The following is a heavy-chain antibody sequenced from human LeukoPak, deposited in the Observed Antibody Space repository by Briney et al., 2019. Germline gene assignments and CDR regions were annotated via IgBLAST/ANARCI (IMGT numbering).Heavy chain of an antibody. V-gene: IGHV3-23*01. CDR1: GFAFSSYA. CDR2: ISGSGGST. CDR3: AKEWPSTDGWEYYFDY. D-gene: IGHD1-26*01. J-gene: IGHJ4*02. Sequence: PGGSLRLSCAASGFAFSSYAMSWVRQAPGKGLEWVSAISGSGGSTYYADSVKGRFTISRDNSKNTLYLQMNSLRAEDTAVYYCAKEWPSTDGWEYYFDYWGQGTLVTVSS.